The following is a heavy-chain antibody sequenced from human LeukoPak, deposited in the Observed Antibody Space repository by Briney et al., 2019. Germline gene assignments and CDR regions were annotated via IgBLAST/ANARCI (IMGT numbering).Heavy chain of an antibody. CDR1: GFTFSSYG. CDR2: ISYDGSNK. J-gene: IGHJ3*02. D-gene: IGHD3-22*01. CDR3: AKGNGYYFLDAFDI. Sequence: GGSLRLSCAASGFTFSSYGMHWVRQAPGKGLEWVAVISYDGSNKYYADSVKGRFTISRDNSKNTLYLRMNSLRAEDTAAYYCAKGNGYYFLDAFDIWGQGTMVTVSS. V-gene: IGHV3-30*18.